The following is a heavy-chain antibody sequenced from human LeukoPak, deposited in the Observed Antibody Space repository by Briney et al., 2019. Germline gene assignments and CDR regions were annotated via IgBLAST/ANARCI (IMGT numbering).Heavy chain of an antibody. Sequence: SVTLSLTCTVSGGSISSYYWSWIRQPPGKGLEWIGYIYYNGGTNYNPSLRSRVTISVDTSKNHFSLRLSSVTAADTAMYYCARAGGVDTAMDANFDYWGQGTLVTVSS. V-gene: IGHV4-59*01. CDR1: GGSISSYY. CDR3: ARAGGVDTAMDANFDY. D-gene: IGHD5-18*01. J-gene: IGHJ4*02. CDR2: IYYNGGT.